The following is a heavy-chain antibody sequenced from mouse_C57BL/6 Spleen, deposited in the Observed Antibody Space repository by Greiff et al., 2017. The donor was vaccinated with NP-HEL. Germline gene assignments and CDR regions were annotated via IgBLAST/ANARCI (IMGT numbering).Heavy chain of an antibody. D-gene: IGHD2-4*01. J-gene: IGHJ2*01. CDR1: GYTFTSYY. CDR2: IYPGNGDT. V-gene: IGHV1-12*01. CDR3: ARLDDYEENY. Sequence: QVQLQQSGAELVRPGASVKMSCKASGYTFTSYYMHWVKQTPRQGLEWIGAIYPGNGDTSYNQKFKGKATLTVDKSSSTAYMQLSSLTSEDSAVYCCARLDDYEENYWGQGTTLTVSS.